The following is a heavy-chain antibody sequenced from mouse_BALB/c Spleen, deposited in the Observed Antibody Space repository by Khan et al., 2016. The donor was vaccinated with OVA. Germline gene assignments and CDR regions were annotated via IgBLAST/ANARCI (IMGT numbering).Heavy chain of an antibody. J-gene: IGHJ3*01. CDR2: ISSSPYNF. V-gene: IGHV5-15*02. CDR1: GFTFRDYG. D-gene: IGHD3-1*01. CDR3: ARGGTGGFAY. Sequence: EVVLVESGGGLVQPGGSRKLSCAASGFTFRDYGMAWIRQGPGKGPEWITFISSSPYNFYYADTVTRRFTISRENAKNTLYLEMNSLRSDDTAMYYCARGGTGGFAYWGQGTLVTVSA.